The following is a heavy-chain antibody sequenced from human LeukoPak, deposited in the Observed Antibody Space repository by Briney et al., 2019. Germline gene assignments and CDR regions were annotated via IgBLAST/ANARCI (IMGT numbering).Heavy chain of an antibody. Sequence: SETLSLTCPVSGGSISSSHYYWGWIRQTPGKGLERIGTIYYSGTTYYNPSLESRATISEDTSKNQFSLTLRSVTAADTAVYYCARQISDYYYYYIDVWGKGTTVTVSS. J-gene: IGHJ6*03. CDR3: ARQISDYYYYYIDV. CDR1: GGSISSSHYY. D-gene: IGHD3-10*01. CDR2: IYYSGTT. V-gene: IGHV4-39*01.